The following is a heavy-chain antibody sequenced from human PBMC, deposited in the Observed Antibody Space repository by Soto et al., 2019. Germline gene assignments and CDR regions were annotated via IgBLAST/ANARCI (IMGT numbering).Heavy chain of an antibody. D-gene: IGHD3-10*01. V-gene: IGHV3-11*01. CDR3: ARDSWYHGSGSIYGMDV. Sequence: PGGSLRLSCAASGFTFSDYYMSWIRQAPGKGLEWVSYISSSGSTIYYAGSVKGRFTISRDNARNSLYLQMNSLRAEDTAVYYCARDSWYHGSGSIYGMDVWGQGTTVTVSS. J-gene: IGHJ6*02. CDR1: GFTFSDYY. CDR2: ISSSGSTI.